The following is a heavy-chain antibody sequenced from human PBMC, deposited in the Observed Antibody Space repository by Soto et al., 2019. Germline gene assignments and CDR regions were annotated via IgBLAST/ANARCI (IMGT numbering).Heavy chain of an antibody. V-gene: IGHV3-33*01. CDR2: IWYDGSNK. CDR1: GFTFSSYG. D-gene: IGHD3-16*01. CDR3: ARDGVRFVPRHYYGMDV. Sequence: GGSLRLSCAASGFTFSSYGMHWVRQAPGKGLEWVAVIWYDGSNKYYADSVKGRFTISRDNSKNTLYLQMNSLRAEDTAGYYWARDGVRFVPRHYYGMDVWGQGTTVTVSS. J-gene: IGHJ6*02.